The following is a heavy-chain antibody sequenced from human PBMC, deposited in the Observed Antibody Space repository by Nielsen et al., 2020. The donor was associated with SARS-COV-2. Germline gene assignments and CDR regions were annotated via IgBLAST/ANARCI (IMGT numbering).Heavy chain of an antibody. Sequence: WIPQPPGKGLEWIGEINHSGSTNYNPSLKSRVTISVDTSKNQFSLKLSSVTAADTAVYYCARGRYYYGSGNSWGYWGQGTLVTVSS. J-gene: IGHJ4*02. D-gene: IGHD3-10*01. CDR3: ARGRYYYGSGNSWGY. CDR2: INHSGST. V-gene: IGHV4-34*01.